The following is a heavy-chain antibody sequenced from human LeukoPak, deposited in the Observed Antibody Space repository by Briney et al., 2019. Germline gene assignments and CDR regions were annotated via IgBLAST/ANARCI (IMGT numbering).Heavy chain of an antibody. CDR1: GFTFSNYW. V-gene: IGHV3-74*01. J-gene: IGHJ6*02. CDR2: IKSDGSET. CDR3: TSDRVLYGLDV. Sequence: SGGSLRLSCAASGFTFSNYWMHWVRQGPGKGLMWVSRIKSDGSETSSAESLEGRSTISRDNARNMLYLQMNSLRPEDTAIYYCTSDRVLYGLDVWGQGTTVTVSS.